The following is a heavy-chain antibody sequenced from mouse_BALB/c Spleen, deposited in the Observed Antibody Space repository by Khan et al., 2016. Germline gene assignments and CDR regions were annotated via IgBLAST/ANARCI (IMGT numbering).Heavy chain of an antibody. V-gene: IGHV1-26*01. CDR1: GYTFTDYY. Sequence: VRLQQSGPELVKPGASVKMSCKASGYTFTDYYMKWVKQRHGKSLEWLRDINPNNGDTFYNQKFKGKATLTVDKSSSTAYMQLNSLTSDDSAVYYCAREGSFFAYWGQGTLVTVSA. J-gene: IGHJ3*01. CDR2: INPNNGDT. CDR3: AREGSFFAY.